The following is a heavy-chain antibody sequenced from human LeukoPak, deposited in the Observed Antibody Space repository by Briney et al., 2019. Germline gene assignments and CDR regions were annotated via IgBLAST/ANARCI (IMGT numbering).Heavy chain of an antibody. J-gene: IGHJ5*02. CDR2: IHYTGST. Sequence: SETLSLTCTVSGGSITGHYWSWIRQPPGKGLEWIGYIHYTGSTNYNPSLNSRITMSVDTPDNQFSLRLTSVTATDTAVYYCARLHALGAEEFDPWGQGALVTVSS. V-gene: IGHV4-59*11. CDR1: GGSITGHY. D-gene: IGHD3-16*01. CDR3: ARLHALGAEEFDP.